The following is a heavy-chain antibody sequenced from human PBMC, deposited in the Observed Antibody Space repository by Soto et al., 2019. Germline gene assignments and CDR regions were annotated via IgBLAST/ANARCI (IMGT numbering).Heavy chain of an antibody. Sequence: QVQLVESGGGVVQPGRSLRLSCAASGFTFSGYGMHWVRQAPGKGLEWVAVIWYDGSNKYYADSVKGRFTISRDNSKNTLYLQMNSLRAEDTAVYYCARSLWLQGPPNDYWGQGTLVTVSS. D-gene: IGHD5-18*01. V-gene: IGHV3-33*01. J-gene: IGHJ4*02. CDR3: ARSLWLQGPPNDY. CDR2: IWYDGSNK. CDR1: GFTFSGYG.